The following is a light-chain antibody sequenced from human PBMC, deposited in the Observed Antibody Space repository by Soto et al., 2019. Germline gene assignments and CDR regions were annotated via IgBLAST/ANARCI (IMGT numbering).Light chain of an antibody. V-gene: IGKV3-15*01. CDR1: QSISRK. CDR2: GAP. Sequence: EIVLTQSPAILSASPGERATLSCRASQSISRKLAWYQHKPGQAPRLLIYGAPTRATGIPARFSGSGSGTEFTLTIGGLQSEDFALYHCHQYGSWPPGTFGQGTKVDIK. CDR3: HQYGSWPPGT. J-gene: IGKJ2*01.